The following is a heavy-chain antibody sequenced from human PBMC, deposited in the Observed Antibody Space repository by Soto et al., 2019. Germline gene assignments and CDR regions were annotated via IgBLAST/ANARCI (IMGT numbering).Heavy chain of an antibody. Sequence: ASVKVSCKASGYTFTSYGISWLLQAPGQGLEWMGWISAYNGNTNYAQKLQGRVTMTTDTSTSTAYMELRSLRSDDTAVYYCARGFISEGYCSGGSCYLGWFDPWGQGTLVTVSS. CDR3: ARGFISEGYCSGGSCYLGWFDP. D-gene: IGHD2-15*01. V-gene: IGHV1-18*01. J-gene: IGHJ5*02. CDR2: ISAYNGNT. CDR1: GYTFTSYG.